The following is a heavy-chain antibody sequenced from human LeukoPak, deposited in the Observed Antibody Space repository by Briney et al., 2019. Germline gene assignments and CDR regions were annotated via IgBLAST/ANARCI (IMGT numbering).Heavy chain of an antibody. J-gene: IGHJ4*02. CDR2: ISWNSGSI. Sequence: GGSLRLSCAASGFTFDDYAMHWVRQAPGKGLEWVSGISWNSGSIGYADSVKGRFTISRDNSKNTLYLQMNSLRAEDTAVYYCARVSDSSGYVDYWGQGTLVTVSS. CDR3: ARVSDSSGYVDY. V-gene: IGHV3-9*01. D-gene: IGHD6-19*01. CDR1: GFTFDDYA.